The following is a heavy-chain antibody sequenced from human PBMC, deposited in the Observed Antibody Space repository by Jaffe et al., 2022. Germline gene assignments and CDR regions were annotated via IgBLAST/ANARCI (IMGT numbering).Heavy chain of an antibody. D-gene: IGHD3-10*01. V-gene: IGHV4-61*02. J-gene: IGHJ6*03. Sequence: QVQLQESGPGLVKPSQTLSLTCTVSGGSISSGSYYWSWIRQPAGKGLEWIGRIYTSGSTNYNPSLKSRVTISVDTSKNQFSLKLSSVTAADTAVYYCARVKMAYGSGSYRYYYYMDVWGKGTTVTVSS. CDR1: GGSISSGSYY. CDR3: ARVKMAYGSGSYRYYYYMDV. CDR2: IYTSGST.